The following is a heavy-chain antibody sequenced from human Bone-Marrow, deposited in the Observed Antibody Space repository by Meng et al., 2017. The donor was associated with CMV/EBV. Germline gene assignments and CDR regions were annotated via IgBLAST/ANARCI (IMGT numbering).Heavy chain of an antibody. Sequence: ASVKVSCTASGYTFTSYDINWVRQATGQGLEWMGWMNPNSGNTGYAQKFQGRVTMTRNTSISTAYMELSSLRSEDTAVYYCARGLIDSYGPSYYFDYWGQGTLVTVSS. CDR1: GYTFTSYD. J-gene: IGHJ4*02. D-gene: IGHD5-18*01. CDR3: ARGLIDSYGPSYYFDY. CDR2: MNPNSGNT. V-gene: IGHV1-8*01.